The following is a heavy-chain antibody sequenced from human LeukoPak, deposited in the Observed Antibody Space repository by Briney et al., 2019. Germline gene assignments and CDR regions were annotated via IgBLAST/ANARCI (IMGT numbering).Heavy chain of an antibody. D-gene: IGHD1-26*01. CDR1: GYTFTSYG. Sequence: ASVKVSCKASGYTFTSYGISWVRQAPGQGLEWMGWISAYNGNTNYAQKLQGRVTMTTDTSTSTAYMELRSLRSDDTAVYYCARGSELYGYYYYGMDVWGQGTTVTVSS. CDR2: ISAYNGNT. CDR3: ARGSELYGYYYYGMDV. J-gene: IGHJ6*02. V-gene: IGHV1-18*01.